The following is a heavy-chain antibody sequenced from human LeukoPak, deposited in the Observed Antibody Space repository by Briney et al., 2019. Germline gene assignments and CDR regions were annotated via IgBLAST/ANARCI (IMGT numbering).Heavy chain of an antibody. J-gene: IGHJ4*02. CDR1: GFSLSTNEMR. Sequence: SGPALVKPTQTLTLTCTFSGFSLSTNEMRVSWIRQPPGKALEWLARIDWDDDKFYRTSLKTRLTISKDTSKNRVVLTMTDMDPVDTATYYCARTTAVATSDYWGQGTLVTVSS. CDR2: IDWDDDK. CDR3: ARTTAVATSDY. D-gene: IGHD4-17*01. V-gene: IGHV2-70*04.